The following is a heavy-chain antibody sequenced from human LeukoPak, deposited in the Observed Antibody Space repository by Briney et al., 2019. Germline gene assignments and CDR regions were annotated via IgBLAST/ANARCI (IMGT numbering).Heavy chain of an antibody. V-gene: IGHV4-4*07. CDR3: ARTPIYYFDDSGYYN. CDR1: GGSINNYY. J-gene: IGHJ4*02. CDR2: IYSSGST. Sequence: SETLSLTCTVSGGSINNYYWSWIRQPAGKGLEWIGLIYSSGSTSYNPSLKSRVTMSVDTSKKQFSLRLSSVTAADTAVYYCARTPIYYFDDSGYYNWGQGTLVTVSS. D-gene: IGHD3-22*01.